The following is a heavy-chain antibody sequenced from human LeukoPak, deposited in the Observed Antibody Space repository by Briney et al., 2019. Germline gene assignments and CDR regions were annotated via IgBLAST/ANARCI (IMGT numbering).Heavy chain of an antibody. Sequence: PSETLSLTCTVSGGSISSYYWSWIRQPAGKGLEWIGRIYTSGSTNYNPSLKSRVTMSVDTSKNQFSLKLSSVTAADTAVYYCARNRGSTVITDNYYYYYMDVWGKGTTVTVSS. CDR3: ARNRGSTVITDNYYYYYMDV. V-gene: IGHV4-4*07. CDR1: GGSISSYY. D-gene: IGHD4-11*01. CDR2: IYTSGST. J-gene: IGHJ6*03.